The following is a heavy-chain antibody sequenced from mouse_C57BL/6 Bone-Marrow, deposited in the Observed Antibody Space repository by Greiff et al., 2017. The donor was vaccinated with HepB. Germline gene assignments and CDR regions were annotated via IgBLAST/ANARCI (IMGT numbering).Heavy chain of an antibody. V-gene: IGHV5-4*01. D-gene: IGHD2-5*01. CDR1: GFTFSSYA. Sequence: EVHLVESGRGLVKPGGSLKLSCAASGFTFSSYAMSWVRQTPEKRLEWVATISDGGSYTYYPDNVKGRFTISRDNAKNNLYLQMSHLKSEDTAMYYCARGGPTIVTTWYFDVWGTGTTVTVSS. CDR3: ARGGPTIVTTWYFDV. CDR2: ISDGGSYT. J-gene: IGHJ1*03.